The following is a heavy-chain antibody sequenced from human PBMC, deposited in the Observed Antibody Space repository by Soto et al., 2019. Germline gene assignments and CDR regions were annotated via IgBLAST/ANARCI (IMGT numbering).Heavy chain of an antibody. CDR3: ASKPSDCSGGSCYPPGYYYGMDV. D-gene: IGHD2-15*01. CDR1: GFTFSSYS. CDR2: ISSSSSTI. J-gene: IGHJ6*02. Sequence: GGSLRLSCAASGFTFSSYSMNWVRQAPGKGLEWVSYISSSSSTIYYADSVKGRFTISRDNAKNSLYLQMNSLRDEDTAVYYWASKPSDCSGGSCYPPGYYYGMDVWGQGTTVTVSS. V-gene: IGHV3-48*02.